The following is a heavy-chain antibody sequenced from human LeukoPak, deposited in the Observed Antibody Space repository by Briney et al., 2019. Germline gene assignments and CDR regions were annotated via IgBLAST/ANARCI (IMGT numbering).Heavy chain of an antibody. J-gene: IGHJ5*02. D-gene: IGHD6-13*01. CDR1: GGSISSGGYY. CDR3: ARESARSKKTHQLFDP. CDR2: IYYSGGT. Sequence: SETLSLTCTVSGGSISSGGYYWSWIRQHPGKGLEWIGYIYYSGGTYYNPSLKSRVTISVDTSKNQFSLKLSSVTAADTAVYYCARESARSKKTHQLFDPWGQGTLVTVSS. V-gene: IGHV4-31*03.